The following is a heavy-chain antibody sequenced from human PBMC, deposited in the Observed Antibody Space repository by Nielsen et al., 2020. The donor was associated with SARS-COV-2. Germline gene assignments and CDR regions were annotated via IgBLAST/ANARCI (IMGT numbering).Heavy chain of an antibody. J-gene: IGHJ6*02. CDR2: IRSKTNNYET. D-gene: IGHD2-21*01. CDR3: KHYYDMDV. CDR1: GVTLSASA. V-gene: IGHV3-73*01. Sequence: GESLKISCAASGVTLSASALHWVRQAPGKGLEWVGRIRSKTNNYETSYAASVKGRFTISRDESKNMAYLQMSRLKTDDTAVYYCKHYYDMDVWGQGTTVTVSS.